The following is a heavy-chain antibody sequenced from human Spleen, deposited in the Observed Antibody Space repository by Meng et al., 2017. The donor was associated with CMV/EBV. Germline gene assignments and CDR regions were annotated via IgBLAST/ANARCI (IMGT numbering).Heavy chain of an antibody. CDR1: GHSITRDYF. CDR2: INDSGST. CDR3: ATACVQGFDP. D-gene: IGHD1-1*01. Sequence: SETLSLTCRVSGHSITRDYFWGWVRQPPGKGLEWIGINDSGSTYYNPSLKSRVAISVDTSGTQFSLTLSSVTAADTAVYYCATACVQGFDPWGQGTLVTVSS. V-gene: IGHV4-38-2*01. J-gene: IGHJ5*02.